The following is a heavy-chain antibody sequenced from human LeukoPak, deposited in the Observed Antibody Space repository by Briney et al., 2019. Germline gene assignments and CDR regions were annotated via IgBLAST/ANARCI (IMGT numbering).Heavy chain of an antibody. CDR1: GYSFTSYW. D-gene: IGHD3-22*01. CDR3: ARLGRGYDSSGYYFLGFDP. J-gene: IGHJ5*02. CDR2: LHPSDSDT. Sequence: GESLKISCKGSGYSFTSYWIGWVRQMPGKGLEWMGILHPSDSDTRYSPSFQGQVTISADKSISTAYLQWSSLKASDTAMYYCARLGRGYDSSGYYFLGFDPWGQGTLVTVSS. V-gene: IGHV5-51*01.